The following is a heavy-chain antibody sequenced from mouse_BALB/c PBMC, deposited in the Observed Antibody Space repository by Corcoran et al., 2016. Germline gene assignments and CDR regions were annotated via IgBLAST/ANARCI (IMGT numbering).Heavy chain of an antibody. V-gene: IGHV1-9*01. Sequence: QVQLQQSGAELMKPGASVKISCKATGYTFSSYWIEWVKQRPGHGLEWIGEILPGSGSTNYNEKFKGKATFTADTSSNTAYMQLSSLTSEDSAVYYCARTGNAYWGQGTLVTVSA. CDR2: ILPGSGST. CDR3: ARTGNAY. CDR1: GYTFSSYW. J-gene: IGHJ3*01.